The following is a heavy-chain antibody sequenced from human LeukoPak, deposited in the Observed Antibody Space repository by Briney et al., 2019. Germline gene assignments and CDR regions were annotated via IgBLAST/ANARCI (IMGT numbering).Heavy chain of an antibody. CDR3: ARDKYGDYVIDY. CDR2: IKSDGSST. V-gene: IGHV3-74*01. J-gene: IGHJ4*02. D-gene: IGHD4-17*01. Sequence: GGSLRLSCAASGFTFSRYWMHWVRQAPGKGLVWVSRIKSDGSSTSYADSVKGRFTISRDNAKNTLYLQMNSLRAEDTAVYYCARDKYGDYVIDYWGQGTLVTVSS. CDR1: GFTFSRYW.